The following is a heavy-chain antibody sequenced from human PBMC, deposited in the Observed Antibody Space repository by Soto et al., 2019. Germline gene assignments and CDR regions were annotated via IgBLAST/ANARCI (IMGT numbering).Heavy chain of an antibody. CDR2: ISYDGSIK. J-gene: IGHJ4*02. D-gene: IGHD3-10*01. CDR3: AREWSTSGDLDY. Sequence: QVQLVESGGGVVQPGRSLRLSCAASGFTFSSHSIQWVRQAPGKGLEWVAVISYDGSIKYYADSVKGRFTISRDNSKNTAYLQKNSLRYEDTAVFYCAREWSTSGDLDYWGQGTLVIVSS. V-gene: IGHV3-30-3*01. CDR1: GFTFSSHS.